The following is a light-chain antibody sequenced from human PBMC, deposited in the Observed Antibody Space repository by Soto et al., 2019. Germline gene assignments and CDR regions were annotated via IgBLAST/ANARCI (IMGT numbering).Light chain of an antibody. V-gene: IGKV3D-15*01. J-gene: IGKJ1*01. CDR1: QRVSSN. CDR2: GAS. Sequence: EIVMTQSPATLSVSPGERATLSCRASQRVSSNLAWYQQKPGQAPRLLIHGASNRATGIPDRFSGSGSGTDFTLTIGRLEPEDFAVYYCQQYLITPWTFGQGTKVDI. CDR3: QQYLITPWT.